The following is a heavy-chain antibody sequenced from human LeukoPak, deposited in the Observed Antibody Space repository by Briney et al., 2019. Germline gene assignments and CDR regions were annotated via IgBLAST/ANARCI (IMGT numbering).Heavy chain of an antibody. J-gene: IGHJ4*02. Sequence: ASVKVSCKASGGTFSSYAISWVRQAPGQGLEWMGGIIPIFGTANYAQKFQGRVTITTDESTSTAYMELSSLRSEDTAVYYCARVGDCYDSSGYYDYWGQGTLVTVSS. CDR2: IIPIFGTA. CDR1: GGTFSSYA. D-gene: IGHD3-22*01. V-gene: IGHV1-69*05. CDR3: ARVGDCYDSSGYYDY.